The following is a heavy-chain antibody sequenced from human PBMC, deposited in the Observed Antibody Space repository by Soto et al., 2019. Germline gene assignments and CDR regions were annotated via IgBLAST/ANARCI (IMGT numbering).Heavy chain of an antibody. V-gene: IGHV3-48*01. CDR3: ARDGYGDAYYYYGMDV. D-gene: IGHD4-17*01. J-gene: IGHJ6*02. CDR2: ISSTSSTT. CDR1: GFTFSSYS. Sequence: EVQLVESGGGLVQPGGSLRLSCAASGFTFSSYSMNWVRQAPGKGLEWVSYISSTSSTTYYADSVKGRFTISRDNAKNSLYLQMNSLRAEDTAVYYCARDGYGDAYYYYGMDVWGQGTTVTVSS.